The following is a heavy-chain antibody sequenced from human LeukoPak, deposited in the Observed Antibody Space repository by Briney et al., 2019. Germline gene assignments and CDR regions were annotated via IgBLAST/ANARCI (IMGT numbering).Heavy chain of an antibody. CDR3: ARGSWPHYFDY. J-gene: IGHJ4*02. D-gene: IGHD6-13*01. V-gene: IGHV4-31*03. CDR2: IYYSGST. CDR1: GGSISSGGYY. Sequence: SETLSLTCTVSGGSISSGGYYWSWIRQHPGKGLEWIGYIYYSGSTYYNPPLKSRVTISVDTSKNQFSLKLSSVTAADTAVYYCARGSWPHYFDYWGQGTLVTVSS.